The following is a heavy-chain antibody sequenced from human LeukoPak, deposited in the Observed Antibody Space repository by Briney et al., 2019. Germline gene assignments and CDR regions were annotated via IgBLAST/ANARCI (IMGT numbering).Heavy chain of an antibody. D-gene: IGHD6-19*01. CDR3: ARDPSNTSGRCPYFDS. Sequence: GASVKVSCKASGYTFNMHSIIWVRQAPGQGLEWMGWISAYNGDTKYAEKFQGRVTMTTDRSTSTAYMELRSLRSNDTAVYFCARDPSNTSGRCPYFDSWGQGTLVTVSS. J-gene: IGHJ4*02. CDR1: GYTFNMHS. CDR2: ISAYNGDT. V-gene: IGHV1-18*04.